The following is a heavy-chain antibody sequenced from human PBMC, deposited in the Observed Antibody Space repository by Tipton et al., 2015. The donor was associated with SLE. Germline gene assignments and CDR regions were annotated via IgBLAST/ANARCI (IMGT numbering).Heavy chain of an antibody. CDR3: AKECGTYRPYGMDV. CDR2: INWSNNSM. J-gene: IGHJ6*02. V-gene: IGHV3-20*04. Sequence: GSLRLSCAASGFKFDDHGMSWVRQVPGKGLEWVSGINWSNNSMSYADSVKGRFTISRDNAKNSLYLQMNSLRPEGTAFYYCAKECGTYRPYGMDVWGQGTTVTVSS. D-gene: IGHD1-26*01. CDR1: GFKFDDHG.